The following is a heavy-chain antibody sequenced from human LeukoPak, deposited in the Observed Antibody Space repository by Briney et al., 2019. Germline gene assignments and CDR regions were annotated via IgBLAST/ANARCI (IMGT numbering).Heavy chain of an antibody. V-gene: IGHV3-30*02. CDR2: IRYDGSNK. Sequence: PGGSLRLSCAASGFTFSSYGMHWVRQAPGKGLEWVAFIRYDGSNKYYADSVKGRFTISRDNSKNTLYLQMNSLRAEDTAVYYCARDPGYSSSWSYFDYWGQGTLVTVSS. CDR1: GFTFSSYG. D-gene: IGHD6-13*01. J-gene: IGHJ4*02. CDR3: ARDPGYSSSWSYFDY.